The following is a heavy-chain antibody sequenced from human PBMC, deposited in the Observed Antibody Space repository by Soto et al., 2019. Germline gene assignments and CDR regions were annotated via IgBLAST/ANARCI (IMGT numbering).Heavy chain of an antibody. CDR3: ARRNYGSGSYNSRHFDY. V-gene: IGHV1-69*06. Sequence: SVKVSCKASGGTFSSYAISWVRQAPGQGLEWMGGIIPIFGTANYAQKFQGRVTITADKSTSTAYMELSSLRSEDTAVYYCARRNYGSGSYNSRHFDYWGQGTLVTVSS. J-gene: IGHJ4*02. CDR2: IIPIFGTA. CDR1: GGTFSSYA. D-gene: IGHD3-10*01.